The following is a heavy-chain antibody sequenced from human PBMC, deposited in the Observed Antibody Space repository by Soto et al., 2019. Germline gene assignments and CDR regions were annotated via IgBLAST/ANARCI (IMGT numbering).Heavy chain of an antibody. CDR3: ARDTPLLSAFDI. CDR2: IYSGGST. J-gene: IGHJ3*02. CDR1: GFTLSNY. Sequence: GGSLRLSYAVSGFTLSNYMSLVRQAPGKGLEWVSVIYSGGSTYYEDSVKGRFTISRDNSKNTLYLQMNSLRAEDRAVYYCARDTPLLSAFDIWGQGTMVTVSS. V-gene: IGHV3-66*01.